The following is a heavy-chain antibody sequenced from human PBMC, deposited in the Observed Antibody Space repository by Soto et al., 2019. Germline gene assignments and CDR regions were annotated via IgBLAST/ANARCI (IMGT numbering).Heavy chain of an antibody. J-gene: IGHJ4*02. CDR1: GASLSRYY. CDR3: AREYPVHSAYFDY. V-gene: IGHV4-59*01. D-gene: IGHD1-26*01. CDR2: MYYSGNA. Sequence: SETLSLTCTVSGASLSRYYWSWTRQSPGKGLEWIGYMYYSGNANYNPSLRSRITISVDTSKNQFSLNLNSVTAADTAVYYCAREYPVHSAYFDYWGQGSLVTVS.